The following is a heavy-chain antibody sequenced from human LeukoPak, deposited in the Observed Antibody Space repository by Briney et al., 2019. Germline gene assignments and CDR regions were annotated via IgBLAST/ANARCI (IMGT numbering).Heavy chain of an antibody. CDR1: GYTFTGYY. CDR3: ARSSGPYDSSGYYRDY. CDR2: INPNSGGT. V-gene: IGHV1-2*02. Sequence: ASVKVSCKASGYTFTGYYMHWVRQAPGQGLEWMGWINPNSGGTNYAQKFQGRVTMTRDTSISTAYMELSSLRSEDTAVYYCARSSGPYDSSGYYRDYWGQGTLVTVSS. J-gene: IGHJ4*02. D-gene: IGHD3-22*01.